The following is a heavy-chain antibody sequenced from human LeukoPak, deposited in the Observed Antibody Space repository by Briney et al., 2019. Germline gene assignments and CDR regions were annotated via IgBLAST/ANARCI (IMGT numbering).Heavy chain of an antibody. Sequence: SETLSLTCTVSGGSISSYYWSWIRQPAGKGLEWIGRIYTSGSTNYNPSLKSRVTMSVDTSKNQFSLKLSSVTAADTAVYYCAREDYYGSGSYYRRIRFDYWGQGTLVTVSS. CDR2: IYTSGST. D-gene: IGHD3-10*01. CDR1: GGSISSYY. CDR3: AREDYYGSGSYYRRIRFDY. V-gene: IGHV4-4*07. J-gene: IGHJ4*02.